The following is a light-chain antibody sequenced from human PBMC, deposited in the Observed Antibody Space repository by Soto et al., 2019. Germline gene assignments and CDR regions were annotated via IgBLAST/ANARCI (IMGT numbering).Light chain of an antibody. CDR3: QQSYTNIQWLT. CDR2: ASS. Sequence: DIQMTQSPSSLYASVGDRVTITCRASQSLSSHLNWYQQKPGKAPKLLIYASSNLQSGVPSRFSASSSGTEFTLTISSLPPEAFATYNCQQSYTNIQWLTFGGGTKVEI. CDR1: QSLSSH. J-gene: IGKJ4*01. V-gene: IGKV1-39*01.